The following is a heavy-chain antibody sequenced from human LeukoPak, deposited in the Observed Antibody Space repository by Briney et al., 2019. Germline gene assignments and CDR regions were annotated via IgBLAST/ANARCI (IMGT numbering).Heavy chain of an antibody. CDR1: GGSISSYY. D-gene: IGHD2-15*01. V-gene: IGHV4-59*01. CDR2: IYYSGST. CDR3: AREVGYCSGGSCYSYFDY. J-gene: IGHJ4*02. Sequence: KSSETLSLTCTVSGGSISSYYWSWIRQPPGKGLEWIGYIYYSGSTNYNASLTNRVTISVDTSKNQFSLKLGSVTAADTAVHYCAREVGYCSGGSCYSYFDYWGQGTLVTVSS.